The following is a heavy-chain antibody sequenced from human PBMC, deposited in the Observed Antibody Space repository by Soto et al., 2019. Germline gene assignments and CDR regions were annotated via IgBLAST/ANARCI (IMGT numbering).Heavy chain of an antibody. CDR1: GFVFSDYA. D-gene: IGHD2-2*01. V-gene: IGHV3-23*01. Sequence: EVQLLDSGGGCVQPGGSLRLSCVASGFVFSDYAMSWVRQAPGKGLEWVSAISAGGSDTYYADSVKGRFTVSRVNSESTLYLQMNPLRAEDTAIYYCASVPIWCGSSSCYTEGFDSWGQGTLVTVSS. CDR2: ISAGGSDT. CDR3: ASVPIWCGSSSCYTEGFDS. J-gene: IGHJ4*02.